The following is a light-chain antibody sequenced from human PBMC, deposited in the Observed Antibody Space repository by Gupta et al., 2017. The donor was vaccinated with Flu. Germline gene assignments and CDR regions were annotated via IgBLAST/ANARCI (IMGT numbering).Light chain of an antibody. CDR3: QQEDSTPIT. CDR2: WAS. V-gene: IGKV4-1*01. Sequence: DIVMTQSPDSLAVSLGERATINCKSSQSVLYSSNNKNYLAWYQQKPGQHPKLLIYWASTRESGVPDRFSGSGSGTDFTLTISSLQAEDVAVYYCQQEDSTPITFGRGTKVEIK. CDR1: QSVLYSSNNKNY. J-gene: IGKJ4*01.